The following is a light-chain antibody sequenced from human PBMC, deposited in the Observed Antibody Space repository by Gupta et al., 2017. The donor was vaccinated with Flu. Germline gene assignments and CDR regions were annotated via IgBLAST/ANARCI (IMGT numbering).Light chain of an antibody. V-gene: IGLV1-51*01. Sequence: KVTISCSGSISSVGNNNVSWYQQLPGTAPKVLIYDNSRRPSGISDRFSGSKSGTSATLGITGLQTGDEADYYCGTWDGSLFTWVFGGGTKLTVL. J-gene: IGLJ3*02. CDR3: GTWDGSLFTWV. CDR1: ISSVGNNN. CDR2: DNS.